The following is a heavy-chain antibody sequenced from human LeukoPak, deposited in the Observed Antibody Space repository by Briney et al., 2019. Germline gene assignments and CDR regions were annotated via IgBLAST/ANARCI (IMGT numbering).Heavy chain of an antibody. J-gene: IGHJ6*03. CDR2: MNPNSGNT. V-gene: IGHV1-8*01. Sequence: ASVKVSCKASGYTFTSYDINWVRQATGQGLEWMGWMNPNSGNTGYAQKFQGRVTMTRNTSISTTYMELSSLRSEDTAVYYCARGRYGPHGDYYYMDVWGKGTTVTVSS. CDR3: ARGRYGPHGDYYYMDV. D-gene: IGHD4-17*01. CDR1: GYTFTSYD.